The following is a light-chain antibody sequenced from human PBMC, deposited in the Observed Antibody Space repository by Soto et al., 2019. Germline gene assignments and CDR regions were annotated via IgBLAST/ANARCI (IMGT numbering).Light chain of an antibody. V-gene: IGLV2-14*01. Sequence: QSALTQPASVSGSPGQSITISCTGASSDVGGYNYVSWYQQYPGKAPELMIYEVSNRPSGISDRFSASKSGNTASLTISGLQAEDEADYYCSSYANGGSRVFGTGTKVTVL. CDR1: SSDVGGYNY. J-gene: IGLJ1*01. CDR2: EVS. CDR3: SSYANGGSRV.